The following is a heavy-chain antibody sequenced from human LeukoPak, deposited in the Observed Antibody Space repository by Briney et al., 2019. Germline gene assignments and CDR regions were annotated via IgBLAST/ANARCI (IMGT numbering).Heavy chain of an antibody. Sequence: SETLSLTCTVSGGSISSSSYYWGWIRQPPGKGLEWIGSIYYSGSTYYNPSLKSRVNISVDTSKNQFSLKLSSVAAADTTVYYCARRGIVAAGLTRYYWGQRTLVTVSS. CDR1: GGSISSSSYY. V-gene: IGHV4-39*01. J-gene: IGHJ4*02. CDR2: IYYSGST. D-gene: IGHD6-13*01. CDR3: ARRGIVAAGLTRYY.